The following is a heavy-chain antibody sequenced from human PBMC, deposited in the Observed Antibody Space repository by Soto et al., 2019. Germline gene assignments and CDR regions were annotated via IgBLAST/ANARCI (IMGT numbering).Heavy chain of an antibody. J-gene: IGHJ6*02. CDR2: VHHSWGS. D-gene: IGHD3-10*01. Sequence: QVQLQESGPGLVKPSETLSLSCTVSGGSISSYYWSWFRQSPGKRMEWIGYVHHSWGSSYNPSLQSRVAISQDTSTSQVSLKVTSVTATDTAVYYCARQGFGPLNGLVDVWGQGTTVTVSS. CDR1: GGSISSYY. CDR3: ARQGFGPLNGLVDV. V-gene: IGHV4-59*08.